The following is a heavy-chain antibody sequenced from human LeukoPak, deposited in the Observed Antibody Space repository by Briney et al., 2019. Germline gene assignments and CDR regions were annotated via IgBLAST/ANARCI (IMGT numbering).Heavy chain of an antibody. CDR1: GYTFTSYG. Sequence: ASVKVSCKASGYTFTSYGISWVRQAPGQGLEWMGWISAYNGNTNYAQKLQGRVTMTTDTSTSTAYMELRSLRSDDTAVYYCARALGYCSGGSCYSGFDYWGQGTLVTVSS. V-gene: IGHV1-18*01. J-gene: IGHJ4*02. CDR3: ARALGYCSGGSCYSGFDY. D-gene: IGHD2-15*01. CDR2: ISAYNGNT.